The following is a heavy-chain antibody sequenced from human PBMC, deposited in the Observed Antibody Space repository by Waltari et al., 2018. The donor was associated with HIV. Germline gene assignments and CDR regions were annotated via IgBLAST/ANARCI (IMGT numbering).Heavy chain of an antibody. V-gene: IGHV5-51*03. D-gene: IGHD6-6*01. CDR3: AGSSIAARPGYYYYGMDV. CDR1: GYRFTRYW. CDR2: IYPGDSDT. Sequence: EVQLVQSGAEVKKPGESMKIYCKGSGYRFTRYWIGWVRQLPGKGLEWMGIIYPGDSDTRYSPSFQGQVTISADKSISTAYLQWSSLKASDTAMYYCAGSSIAARPGYYYYGMDVWGQGTTVTVSS. J-gene: IGHJ6*02.